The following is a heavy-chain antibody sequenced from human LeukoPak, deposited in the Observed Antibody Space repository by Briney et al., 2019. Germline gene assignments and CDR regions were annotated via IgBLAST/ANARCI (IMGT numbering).Heavy chain of an antibody. CDR2: IYYSGST. D-gene: IGHD5-24*01. CDR1: GDSISSYY. V-gene: IGHV4-59*01. CDR3: ARERWLQRMGFDY. J-gene: IGHJ4*02. Sequence: PSETLSLTCTVSGDSISSYYWSWIRQPPGKGLEWIGYIYYSGSTNYNPSLKSRVTISVDTSKNQFSLKLSSVTAADTAVYYCARERWLQRMGFDYWGQGTLVTVSS.